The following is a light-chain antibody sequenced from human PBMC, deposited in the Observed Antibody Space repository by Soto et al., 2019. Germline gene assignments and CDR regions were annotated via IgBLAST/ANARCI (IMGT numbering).Light chain of an antibody. CDR2: GAS. Sequence: ETLMTQSLATLSVSPGERATHSCTASQSVHNNLAWYQQKLGQAPRVLIYGASTRATGIPARFTGSGAGTECTLTSSSLQSDDFGTYYCHQYNSYSRTFGQGTKVEIK. V-gene: IGKV3-15*01. J-gene: IGKJ1*01. CDR1: QSVHNN. CDR3: HQYNSYSRT.